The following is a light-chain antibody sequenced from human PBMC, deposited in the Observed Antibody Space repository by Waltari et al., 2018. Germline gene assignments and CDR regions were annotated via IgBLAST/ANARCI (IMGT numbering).Light chain of an antibody. CDR3: SSQTLDGLVL. CDR1: GSAAGASAS. Sequence: QSALTQPASVSGSPGQSITISCSGLGSAAGASASVSCHQHHPDTAPQVIIYDVTHRPSGVSDRFSASKSANTASLTISRLQPEDEADYYCSSQTLDGLVLFGGGTRLTVL. V-gene: IGLV2-14*03. CDR2: DVT. J-gene: IGLJ2*01.